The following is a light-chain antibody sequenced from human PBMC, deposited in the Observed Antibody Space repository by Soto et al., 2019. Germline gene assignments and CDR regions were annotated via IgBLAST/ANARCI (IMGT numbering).Light chain of an antibody. J-gene: IGKJ1*01. CDR1: QSVRGN. CDR2: DVS. Sequence: EIVLTQSPGTLSLSPGEGATLSCRASQSVRGNLAWYQQKPGQAPRLLIYDVSNRATDIPARFSGSGSGTDFTLTISSLEPEDLAVYYCQQRSNWPRTFGQGTKVDIK. CDR3: QQRSNWPRT. V-gene: IGKV3-11*01.